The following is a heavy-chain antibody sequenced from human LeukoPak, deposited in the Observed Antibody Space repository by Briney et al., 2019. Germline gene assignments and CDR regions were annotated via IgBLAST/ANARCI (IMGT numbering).Heavy chain of an antibody. CDR3: ARYAVTTSAEYFQY. D-gene: IGHD4-17*01. J-gene: IGHJ1*01. Sequence: SETLSLTCTIFGGSISNFYWSWIRQPPGKGLQWIGYVYYSGTTKYNPSLKSRVTISVDTSMNQFSLKLSSVTAADTAVYYCARYAVTTSAEYFQYWGQGTLVTVSS. CDR2: VYYSGTT. CDR1: GGSISNFY. V-gene: IGHV4-59*01.